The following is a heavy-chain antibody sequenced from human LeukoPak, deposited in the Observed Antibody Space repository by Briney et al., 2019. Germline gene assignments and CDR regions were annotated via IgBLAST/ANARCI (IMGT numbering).Heavy chain of an antibody. D-gene: IGHD1-26*01. CDR1: GFVFSRKD. Sequence: GGSLRLSCAASGFVFSRKDMHWIRHVTGKGLEWVSTFCVVSDTYYSASVKGRFTISREDDKNSLYLQMNSLAAGDTGVYYCARGGRSSDTFDFGGQGTLVTVSS. CDR3: ARGGRSSDTFDF. J-gene: IGHJ4*02. CDR2: FCVVSDT. V-gene: IGHV3-13*01.